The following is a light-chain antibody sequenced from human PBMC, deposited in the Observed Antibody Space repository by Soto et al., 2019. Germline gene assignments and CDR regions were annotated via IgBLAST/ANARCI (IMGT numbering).Light chain of an antibody. CDR2: GAS. Sequence: EIVMTQSPATLSVSPGERATLSCRASQSVSSSLAWYQQKPGQAPRLLIYGASTRAIGVPARFSGSGSGTEFTLTISSLQSEDFAVYYCQQHHNWPLITFGQGTRLDIK. J-gene: IGKJ5*01. V-gene: IGKV3-15*01. CDR3: QQHHNWPLIT. CDR1: QSVSSS.